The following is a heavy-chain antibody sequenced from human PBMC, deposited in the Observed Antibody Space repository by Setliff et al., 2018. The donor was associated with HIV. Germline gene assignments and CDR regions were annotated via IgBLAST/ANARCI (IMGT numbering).Heavy chain of an antibody. CDR3: ARAISTPSYYYHMDV. V-gene: IGHV4-4*08. CDR2: VYTSEIS. D-gene: IGHD3-10*01. J-gene: IGHJ6*03. CDR1: GGSMSSYY. Sequence: SETLSLTCTLSGGSMSSYYWTWIRQPPGKGLEWIGYVYTSEISNYNSSLRSRVVISLDTSKNQFSLKLSSVTAADTAVYYCARAISTPSYYYHMDVWGTGTPVTVSS.